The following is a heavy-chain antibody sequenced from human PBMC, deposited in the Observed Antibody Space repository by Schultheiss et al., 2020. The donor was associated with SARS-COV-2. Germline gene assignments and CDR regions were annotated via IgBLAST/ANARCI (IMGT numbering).Heavy chain of an antibody. D-gene: IGHD6-19*01. V-gene: IGHV4-39*07. CDR1: GGSISSSSYY. J-gene: IGHJ6*03. Sequence: SETLSLTGTVSGGSISSSSYYWGWIRQPPGKGLEWIGEINHSGSTNYNPSLKSRVTISVDTSKNQFSLKLRSVTAADTAVYYCARVVAQGLVYYYYYMDVWGKGTTVTVSS. CDR3: ARVVAQGLVYYYYYMDV. CDR2: INHSGST.